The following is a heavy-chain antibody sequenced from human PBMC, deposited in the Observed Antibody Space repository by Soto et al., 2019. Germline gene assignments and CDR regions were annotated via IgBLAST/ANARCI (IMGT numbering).Heavy chain of an antibody. D-gene: IGHD3-9*01. J-gene: IGHJ5*02. V-gene: IGHV1-46*01. CDR3: ARGVGVLRYLDWLLSNWFDP. Sequence: ASVKVSCKASGYTFTSYYMHWVRLAPGQGLEWMGIINPSGGSTSYAQKFQGRVTMTRDTSTSTVYMELSSLRSEDTAVYYCARGVGVLRYLDWLLSNWFDPWGQGTLVTVSS. CDR2: INPSGGST. CDR1: GYTFTSYY.